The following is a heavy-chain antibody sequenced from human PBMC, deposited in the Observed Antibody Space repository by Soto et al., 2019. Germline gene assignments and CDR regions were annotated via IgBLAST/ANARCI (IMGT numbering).Heavy chain of an antibody. Sequence: GGSLRLSCAASGFTFSDYYMSWIHQAPGKGLEWVSYISSSGSTIYYADSVKGRFTISRDNAKNSLYLQMNSLRAEDTAVYYCAREGPYCSSASCYRNEYFQHWGQGTLVTVSS. J-gene: IGHJ1*01. V-gene: IGHV3-11*01. CDR2: ISSSGSTI. CDR3: AREGPYCSSASCYRNEYFQH. D-gene: IGHD2-2*02. CDR1: GFTFSDYY.